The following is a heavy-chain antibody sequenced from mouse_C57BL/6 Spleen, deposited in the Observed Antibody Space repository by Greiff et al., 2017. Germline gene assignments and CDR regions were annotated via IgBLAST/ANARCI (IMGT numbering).Heavy chain of an antibody. Sequence: QVQLQQSGPGLVQPSQSLSIPCTVSGFSLTSYGVHWVRQSPGKGLEWLGVIWRGGSTDYNAAFMSRLSITKDNSKSQVFFKMNSLQADDTAIYYCAAPITTVVATGAMDYWGQGTSVTVSS. J-gene: IGHJ4*01. D-gene: IGHD1-1*01. CDR2: IWRGGST. V-gene: IGHV2-5*01. CDR3: AAPITTVVATGAMDY. CDR1: GFSLTSYG.